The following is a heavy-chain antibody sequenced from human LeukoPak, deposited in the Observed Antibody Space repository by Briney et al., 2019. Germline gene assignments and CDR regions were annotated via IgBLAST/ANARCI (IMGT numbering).Heavy chain of an antibody. D-gene: IGHD3-22*01. Sequence: ASVKVSCKASGYTFTSYGISWVRQAPGQGLEWMGWISAYNGNTNYAQKLQGRVTMTTDTSTSTAYMELRSLRSEDTAVYYCARDRGKYYYDSSGYYRYDYWGQGTLVTVSS. V-gene: IGHV1-18*01. CDR2: ISAYNGNT. CDR3: ARDRGKYYYDSSGYYRYDY. CDR1: GYTFTSYG. J-gene: IGHJ4*02.